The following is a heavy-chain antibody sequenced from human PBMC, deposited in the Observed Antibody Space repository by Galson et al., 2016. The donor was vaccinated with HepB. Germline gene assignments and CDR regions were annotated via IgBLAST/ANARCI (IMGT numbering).Heavy chain of an antibody. J-gene: IGHJ3*02. CDR2: TYYRSKWYN. Sequence: CAISGDSVSSNSAAWNWIRQSPSRGLEWLGRTYYRSKWYNDYAVSVKSRITINPDTSRNHFSLQLTSVTAADTAVYYCARQVGGWLWAFDIWGQGTMVTVSS. CDR1: GDSVSSNSAA. CDR3: ARQVGGWLWAFDI. D-gene: IGHD5-12*01. V-gene: IGHV6-1*01.